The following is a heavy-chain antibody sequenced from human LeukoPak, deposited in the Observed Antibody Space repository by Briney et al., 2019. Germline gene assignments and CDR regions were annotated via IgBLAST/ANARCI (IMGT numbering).Heavy chain of an antibody. CDR3: ARVHLWFGELQGGDAFDI. J-gene: IGHJ3*02. V-gene: IGHV1-46*01. Sequence: ASVKVSCKASGYTFTSYYMHWVRQAPGQGLEWMGIINPSGGSTSYAQKFQGRVTMTRDTSTSTVYMELSSLRSEDTAVYYCARVHLWFGELQGGDAFDIWGQGTMVTVSS. CDR2: INPSGGST. CDR1: GYTFTSYY. D-gene: IGHD3-10*01.